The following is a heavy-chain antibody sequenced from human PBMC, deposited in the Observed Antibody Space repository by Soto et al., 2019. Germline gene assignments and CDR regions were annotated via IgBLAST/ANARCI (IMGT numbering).Heavy chain of an antibody. CDR3: ARGGTMVRGVARY. D-gene: IGHD3-10*01. Sequence: QVPLVQSGAEVKKPGALVKVSCKASGYTFTSYDINWVRQAPGQGLEGMGWMNPNRGNTGYAQKFQGRVTMTRNTSISTAYMELSSLRSEDTAVYYCARGGTMVRGVARYWGQGTLVTVSS. CDR1: GYTFTSYD. V-gene: IGHV1-8*01. CDR2: MNPNRGNT. J-gene: IGHJ4*02.